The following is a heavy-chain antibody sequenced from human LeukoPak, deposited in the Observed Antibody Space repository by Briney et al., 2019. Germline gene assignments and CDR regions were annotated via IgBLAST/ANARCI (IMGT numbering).Heavy chain of an antibody. D-gene: IGHD3-22*01. Sequence: ASVKVSCTTSGYTFANYGMHWVRQAPRQSLEWMGWINTGNGNTKSSQKFQDRVALTRDTSASTAYMELNSLSSEDTAVYYCARVPLSDSSGHYYPHWGQGTLVTVSS. CDR1: GYTFANYG. CDR3: ARVPLSDSSGHYYPH. J-gene: IGHJ1*01. V-gene: IGHV1-3*04. CDR2: INTGNGNT.